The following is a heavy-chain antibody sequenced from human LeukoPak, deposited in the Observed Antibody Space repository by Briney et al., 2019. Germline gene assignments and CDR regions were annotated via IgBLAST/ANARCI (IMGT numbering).Heavy chain of an antibody. Sequence: SGPTLVKPTQTLTLTCTFSGLSLSTSGVGVGWIRQPPGKALEWLALIYWDDDKRYSPSLKSRLTITKDTSKNQVVLTMTNMDPVDTATYYCARKNYGDYGVGAFDTWGQGTMVTVSS. D-gene: IGHD4-17*01. J-gene: IGHJ3*02. CDR3: ARKNYGDYGVGAFDT. CDR1: GLSLSTSGVG. V-gene: IGHV2-5*02. CDR2: IYWDDDK.